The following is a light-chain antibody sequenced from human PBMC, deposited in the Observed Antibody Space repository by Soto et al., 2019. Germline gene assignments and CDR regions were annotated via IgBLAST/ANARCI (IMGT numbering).Light chain of an antibody. Sequence: QSVLTQPPSVSAAPGQKVTISCSGSSSNIGNNYVSWYQQLPGTAPKLLIYDNNKRPSGIPDPFSGSKSGTSATLGITGLQTGHEAHYYCRTCDSRLSAVVFAGGTKLTVL. CDR2: DNN. CDR1: SSNIGNNY. V-gene: IGLV1-51*01. CDR3: RTCDSRLSAVV. J-gene: IGLJ2*01.